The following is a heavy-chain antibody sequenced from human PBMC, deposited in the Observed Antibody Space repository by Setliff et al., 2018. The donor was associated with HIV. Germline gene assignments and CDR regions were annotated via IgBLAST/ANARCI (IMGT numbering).Heavy chain of an antibody. CDR2: INSDGSST. Sequence: PGGSLRLSCAASGFTFSSYWMHWVRQAPGKGLVWVSRINSDGSSTNYADSVKGRFTISRDNAKNTLYLQMNSLRAEDTAVYYCARERWDSGGWYVDYWGQGTLVTVSS. V-gene: IGHV3-74*01. CDR1: GFTFSSYW. D-gene: IGHD6-19*01. J-gene: IGHJ4*02. CDR3: ARERWDSGGWYVDY.